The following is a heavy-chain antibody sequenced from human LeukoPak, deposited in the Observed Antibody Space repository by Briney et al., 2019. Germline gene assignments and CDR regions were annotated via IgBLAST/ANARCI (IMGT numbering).Heavy chain of an antibody. Sequence: GGSLRLSCAASGFTFSSYAMSWVRQAPGKGLEWVSDISGSGGSTYYADSVKGRFTISRDNSKNTLYLQMNSLRAEDTAVYYCAKSFRVGVRGVIINGYYFDYWGQGTLVTVSS. V-gene: IGHV3-23*01. CDR1: GFTFSSYA. J-gene: IGHJ4*02. CDR2: ISGSGGST. D-gene: IGHD3-10*02. CDR3: AKSFRVGVRGVIINGYYFDY.